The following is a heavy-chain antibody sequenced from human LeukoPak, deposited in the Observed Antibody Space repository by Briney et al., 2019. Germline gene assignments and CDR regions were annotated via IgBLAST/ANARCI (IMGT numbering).Heavy chain of an antibody. CDR3: ARGPAGAFDI. J-gene: IGHJ3*02. Sequence: SETLSLTCAVYGGSFSGYYWSWIRQPPGKGLEWIGEINHSGSTNYNPSLKSRVTTSVDTSKNQFSLKLSSVTAADTAVYYCARGPAGAFDIWGQGTMVTVSS. V-gene: IGHV4-34*01. CDR1: GGSFSGYY. CDR2: INHSGST.